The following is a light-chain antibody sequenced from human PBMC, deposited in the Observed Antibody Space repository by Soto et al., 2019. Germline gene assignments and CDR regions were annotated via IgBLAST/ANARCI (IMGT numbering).Light chain of an antibody. Sequence: QSLLTHPASLSGSPGQSITISCTGTSSDVGGYKFVSWHQQHPGQAPKLMIFEVSNRPSGISNRFSGSKSGNTASLTISGLQAEDEGDYYCSSYTSSNTLVFGTGTKVTVL. J-gene: IGLJ1*01. CDR1: SSDVGGYKF. CDR2: EVS. V-gene: IGLV2-14*01. CDR3: SSYTSSNTLV.